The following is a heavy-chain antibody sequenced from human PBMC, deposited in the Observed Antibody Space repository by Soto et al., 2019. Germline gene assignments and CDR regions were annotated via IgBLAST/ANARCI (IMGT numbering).Heavy chain of an antibody. CDR1: GESFNGYY. V-gene: IGHV4-59*01. D-gene: IGHD6-13*01. CDR3: ARYRREAVAGYTLDN. Sequence: SETLSLTCTAYGESFNGYYWSWIRQPPGKGLEWIGYVYNSGSTNYNPSLKSRVTISEDTSKSQFSLKVNSMTAADTAVYYCARYRREAVAGYTLDNWGQGILVTVSS. J-gene: IGHJ4*02. CDR2: VYNSGST.